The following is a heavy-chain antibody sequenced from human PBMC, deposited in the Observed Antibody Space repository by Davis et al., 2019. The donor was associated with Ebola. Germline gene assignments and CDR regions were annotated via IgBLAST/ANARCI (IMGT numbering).Heavy chain of an antibody. V-gene: IGHV1-46*01. Sequence: AASVKVSCKASGYTFTSYYMHWVRQAPGQGLEWMGIINPSGCSTSYAQKFQGRVTMTRDTSTSTVYMELSSLRSEDTAVYYCARAERITIFGVVNLRIYYYYYGMDVWGQGTTVTVSS. CDR1: GYTFTSYY. CDR2: INPSGCST. CDR3: ARAERITIFGVVNLRIYYYYYGMDV. D-gene: IGHD3-3*01. J-gene: IGHJ6*02.